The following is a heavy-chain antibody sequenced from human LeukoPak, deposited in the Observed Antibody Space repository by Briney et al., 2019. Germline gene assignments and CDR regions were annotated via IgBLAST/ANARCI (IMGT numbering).Heavy chain of an antibody. CDR3: ARDVGAKVAFDI. J-gene: IGHJ3*02. Sequence: GGSLRLSCAASGLTFSNYAMNWVRQAPGKGLEWVSAISGSGGSTYYADSVKGRFTISRDNAKNTLYLQMNSLRAEDTAVYYCARDVGAKVAFDIWGQGTMVTVSS. D-gene: IGHD1-26*01. CDR2: ISGSGGST. V-gene: IGHV3-23*01. CDR1: GLTFSNYA.